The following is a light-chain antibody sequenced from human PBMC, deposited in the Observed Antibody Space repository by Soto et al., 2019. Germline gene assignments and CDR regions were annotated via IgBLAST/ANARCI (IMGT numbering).Light chain of an antibody. V-gene: IGLV2-14*03. CDR2: DVS. CDR1: SSDIGGYNY. Sequence: LTHAAYVKGSHLRCLSIFYTRTSSDIGGYNYVSWYQQHPGKAPKLMIYDVSNRPSGVSNRFSGSKSGNTASLTISGLQAEDEADYYCSSYTSSSTYVFGTGTKVTVL. CDR3: SSYTSSSTYV. J-gene: IGLJ1*01.